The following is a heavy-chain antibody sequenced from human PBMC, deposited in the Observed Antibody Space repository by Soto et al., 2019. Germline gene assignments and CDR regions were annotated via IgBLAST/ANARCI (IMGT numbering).Heavy chain of an antibody. J-gene: IGHJ5*02. Sequence: PSETLSLTCTVSGGSIRSGTYYWNWIRQHPGKGLEWIGYIYHSGSTYYNPSLESRVSISLDASKNNFSLKLSSVTAADTAVYYCARDTRGELWGVDSSGYYYDWFDPWGQGTLVTVSS. CDR2: IYHSGST. D-gene: IGHD3-22*01. CDR1: GGSIRSGTYY. CDR3: ARDTRGELWGVDSSGYYYDWFDP. V-gene: IGHV4-31*03.